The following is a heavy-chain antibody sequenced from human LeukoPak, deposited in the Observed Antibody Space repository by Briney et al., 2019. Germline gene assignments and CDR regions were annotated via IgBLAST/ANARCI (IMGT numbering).Heavy chain of an antibody. D-gene: IGHD4-23*01. CDR2: ISSGSTTI. J-gene: IGHJ4*02. CDR3: AKVFLRGRWLAIDY. Sequence: GGSLRLSCAASGFTFSNYGMNWVRQAPGKGLEWVSYISSGSTTIYYADSVKGRFTISRDNAKNSLYLQMNSLRAEDTAVYYCAKVFLRGRWLAIDYWGQGTLVTVSS. V-gene: IGHV3-48*01. CDR1: GFTFSNYG.